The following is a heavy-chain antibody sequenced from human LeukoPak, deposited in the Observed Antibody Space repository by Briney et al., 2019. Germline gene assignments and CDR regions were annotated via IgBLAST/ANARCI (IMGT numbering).Heavy chain of an antibody. CDR3: ARDIVVVVAATYYYYYGMYV. CDR2: IIPIFGTA. J-gene: IGHJ6*04. CDR1: GGTFSSYA. D-gene: IGHD2-15*01. V-gene: IGHV1-69*13. Sequence: EASVKVSCKASGGTFSSYAISWVRQAPGQGLEWMGGIIPIFGTANYAQKFQGRVTITADESTSTAYMELNSLRSEDTAVYYCARDIVVVVAATYYYYYGMYVWGEGTTVTVSS.